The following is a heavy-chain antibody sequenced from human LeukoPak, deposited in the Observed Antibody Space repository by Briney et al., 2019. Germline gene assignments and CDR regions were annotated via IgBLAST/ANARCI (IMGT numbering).Heavy chain of an antibody. CDR1: GFNFSSYG. Sequence: QPGGSLRLSCVASGFNFSSYGMHWVRQAPGKGLEYVSAINSNGDSTYYGNSVKGRFTISRDNSKNTLYLQLGSLRTEDTAVYYCARAAVAAAGYDYWGQGTLVTVSS. D-gene: IGHD6-13*01. V-gene: IGHV3-64*01. CDR3: ARAAVAAAGYDY. J-gene: IGHJ4*02. CDR2: INSNGDST.